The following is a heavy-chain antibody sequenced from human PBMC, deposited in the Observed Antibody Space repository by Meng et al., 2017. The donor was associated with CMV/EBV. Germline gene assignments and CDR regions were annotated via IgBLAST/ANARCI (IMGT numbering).Heavy chain of an antibody. V-gene: IGHV3-49*04. Sequence: GESLKISCTASGFTFGDYAMSWVRQAPGKGLEWVGFIRSKAYGGTTEYAASVKGRFTISRDDSKSIAYLQMNSLKTEDTAVYYCTRRTTDFWSGYYSSYYYYGMDVWGQGTTVTSP. D-gene: IGHD3-3*01. CDR2: IRSKAYGGTT. CDR1: GFTFGDYA. J-gene: IGHJ6*02. CDR3: TRRTTDFWSGYYSSYYYYGMDV.